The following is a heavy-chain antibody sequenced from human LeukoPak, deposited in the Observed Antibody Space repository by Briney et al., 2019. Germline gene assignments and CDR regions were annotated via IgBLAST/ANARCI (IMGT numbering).Heavy chain of an antibody. CDR1: GFTFSSYG. CDR2: ISYDGSNK. CDR3: AKLVQEVVAATPLDY. V-gene: IGHV3-30*18. J-gene: IGHJ4*02. D-gene: IGHD2-15*01. Sequence: PGGSLRLFCAASGFTFSSYGMHWVRQAPGRGLEWVAVISYDGSNKYYADSVKGRFTISRDNSKNTLYLRMNSLRAEDTAVYYCAKLVQEVVAATPLDYWGQGTLVTVSS.